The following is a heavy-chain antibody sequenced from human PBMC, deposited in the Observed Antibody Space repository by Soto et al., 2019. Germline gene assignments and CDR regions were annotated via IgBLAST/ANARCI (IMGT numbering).Heavy chain of an antibody. V-gene: IGHV3-11*01. D-gene: IGHD3-10*01. CDR2: ISSSGSTI. CDR1: GFTFSDYY. J-gene: IGHJ4*02. Sequence: EQLLQSGGGLVQPGGSLRLSCAASGFTFSDYYMSWIRQAPGKGLEWVSYISSSGSTIYYADSVKGRFTISRDNAKNSLYLQMNSLRAEDTAVYYCARVWTKGHRYFDYWGQGTLVTVSS. CDR3: ARVWTKGHRYFDY.